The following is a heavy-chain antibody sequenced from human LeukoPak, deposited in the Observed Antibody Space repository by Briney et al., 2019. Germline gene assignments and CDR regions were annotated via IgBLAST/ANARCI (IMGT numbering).Heavy chain of an antibody. J-gene: IGHJ3*02. CDR3: ARHRIAVAGHRNAFDI. D-gene: IGHD6-19*01. CDR1: GYSFTSYW. V-gene: IGHV5-51*01. Sequence: GESLKISCKGSGYSFTSYWIGWVRQKPGKGLEWMGIIYPGDSDTRYSPSFQGQVTISADKSISTAYLQWSSLKASDTAMYYCARHRIAVAGHRNAFDIWGQGTMVTVSS. CDR2: IYPGDSDT.